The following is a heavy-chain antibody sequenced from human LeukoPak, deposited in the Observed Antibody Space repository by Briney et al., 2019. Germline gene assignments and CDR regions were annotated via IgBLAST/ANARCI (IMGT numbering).Heavy chain of an antibody. CDR2: ISYDGSNK. D-gene: IGHD6-19*01. Sequence: PGGSLRLSCAASGFTFSSYAMHWVRQAPGKGLEWVAVISYDGSNKYYADSVKGRFTISRDNSKNTLYLQMNSLRAEDTAVYYCASPGYSSGWEGGFDYWGQGTLVTVSS. V-gene: IGHV3-30-3*01. CDR3: ASPGYSSGWEGGFDY. CDR1: GFTFSSYA. J-gene: IGHJ4*02.